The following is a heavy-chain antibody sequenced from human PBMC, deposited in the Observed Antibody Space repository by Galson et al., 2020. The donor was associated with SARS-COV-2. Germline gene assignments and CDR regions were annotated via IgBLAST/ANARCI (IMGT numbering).Heavy chain of an antibody. J-gene: IGHJ2*01. V-gene: IGHV5-51*01. CDR1: GYSFTSYW. D-gene: IGHD6-19*01. CDR3: ASTGSGWYEWYFDL. CDR2: LHPGDSDT. Sequence: GESLKLSCQGSGYSFTSYWIGWERQMPGQGPEWMGILHPGDSDTRYRPSFQGQVTISADKSISTAYLQWSSLKASDTAMYYCASTGSGWYEWYFDLWGRGTLVTVSS.